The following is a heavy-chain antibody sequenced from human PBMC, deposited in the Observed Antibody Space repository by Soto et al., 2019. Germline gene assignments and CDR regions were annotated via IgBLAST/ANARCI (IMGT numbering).Heavy chain of an antibody. D-gene: IGHD5-12*01. CDR2: IKSKTDGGTI. J-gene: IGHJ4*02. CDR1: GFTCSDAW. Sequence: SLRLCCATAGFTCSDAWMNWIRQAPGKGLEWVGLIKSKTDGGTIDYPAPVKGRFTISRDDSRNTLYLQMNSLKTEDTAVYYCTTAHPRGPDYWGQGTLVTVSS. CDR3: TTAHPRGPDY. V-gene: IGHV3-15*01.